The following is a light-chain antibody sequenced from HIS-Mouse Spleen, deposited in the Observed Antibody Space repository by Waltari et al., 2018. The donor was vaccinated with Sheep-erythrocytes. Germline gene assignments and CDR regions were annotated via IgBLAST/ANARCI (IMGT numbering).Light chain of an antibody. V-gene: IGLV3-1*01. J-gene: IGLJ2*01. CDR2: QDS. CDR3: QAWDSSTEV. CDR1: KLGDKY. Sequence: SYELTQPPSVSVSPGQTASITCSGDKLGDKYACWYQQKPGQSPVLVIYQDSKQPSGIPWRFSGSKSGNSATLTIRGTQAMDEADYYCQAWDSSTEVFGGGTKLTVL.